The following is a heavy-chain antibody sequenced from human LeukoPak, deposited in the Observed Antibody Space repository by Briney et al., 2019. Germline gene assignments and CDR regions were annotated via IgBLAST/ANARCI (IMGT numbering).Heavy chain of an antibody. V-gene: IGHV4-31*03. CDR2: IYYSGST. CDR3: ARSVRAVAGTLDY. Sequence: SETLSLTCTVSGGSISSGGYYWSWIRQHPGKGLEWIGYIYYSGSTYYNPSLKSRVTISVDTSKSQFSLKLSSVTAADTAVYYCARSVRAVAGTLDYWGQGTLVTVSS. CDR1: GGSISSGGYY. D-gene: IGHD6-19*01. J-gene: IGHJ4*02.